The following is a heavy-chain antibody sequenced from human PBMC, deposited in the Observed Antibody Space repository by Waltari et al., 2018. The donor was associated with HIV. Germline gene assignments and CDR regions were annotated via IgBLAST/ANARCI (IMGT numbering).Heavy chain of an antibody. CDR1: GFTFDDYA. CDR2: ISWNSGIM. Sequence: EVHLVESGGGLVQPGGSLRLSCAASGFTFDDYAMPWVRQPPAKALEWVSVISWNSGIMDYADSVRGRFIISRDNAKNILYLQMNSLTVEDTAFYYCTKDSHSSLSLGGVFDSWGQGALVTVSS. CDR3: TKDSHSSLSLGGVFDS. D-gene: IGHD6-6*01. J-gene: IGHJ4*02. V-gene: IGHV3-9*01.